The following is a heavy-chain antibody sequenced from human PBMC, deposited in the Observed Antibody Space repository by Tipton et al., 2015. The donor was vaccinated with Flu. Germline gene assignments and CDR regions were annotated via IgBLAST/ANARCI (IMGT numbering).Heavy chain of an antibody. V-gene: IGHV4-34*01. CDR2: INHSGST. J-gene: IGHJ4*02. D-gene: IGHD2-2*01. Sequence: TLSLTCAVYGGSFSGYYWSWIRQPPGKGLEWIGEINHSGSTNYNPSLKSRVAISVDTSKKQFSLQLRSVTAADTAVYYCARDPSLGMPDYFDSWGQGTLVTASS. CDR3: ARDPSLGMPDYFDS. CDR1: GGSFSGYY.